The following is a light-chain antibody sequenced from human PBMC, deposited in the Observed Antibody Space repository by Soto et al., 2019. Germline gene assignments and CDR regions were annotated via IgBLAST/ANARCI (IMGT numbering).Light chain of an antibody. CDR1: QSVISSD. J-gene: IGKJ3*01. CDR2: GAS. CDR3: QQDGRSPFT. Sequence: IVLTQSPGTLSLSPGERATLSCRASQSVISSDLAWYQQKPGQGPRLLIYGASSRATGIPGRFSGSGSGTDFTLTLSRMEPEEFAGYYCQQDGRSPFTFGPGTKVDLQ. V-gene: IGKV3-20*01.